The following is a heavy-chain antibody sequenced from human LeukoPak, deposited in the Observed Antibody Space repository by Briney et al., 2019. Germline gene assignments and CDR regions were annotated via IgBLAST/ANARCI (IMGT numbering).Heavy chain of an antibody. CDR1: GFTFSSYE. CDR2: TSGSGINI. D-gene: IGHD7-27*01. V-gene: IGHV3-48*03. J-gene: IGHJ4*02. Sequence: PGGSLRLSCAASGFTFSSYEMSWVRQAPGKGLEWVSYTSGSGINIYYADSVKGRFTISRDNAKNSPYLQMSSLRVNDTAVYYCARGPGSGLGTTRYFDYWGQGTLVTVSS. CDR3: ARGPGSGLGTTRYFDY.